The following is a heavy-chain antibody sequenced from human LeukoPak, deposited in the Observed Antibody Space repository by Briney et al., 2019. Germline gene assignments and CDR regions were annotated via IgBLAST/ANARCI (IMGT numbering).Heavy chain of an antibody. Sequence: PSETLSLTCTVSGGSISSYYWSWIRQPPGKGLEWIGYIYYSGSTNYNPSLKSRVTISVDTSKNQFSLKLSSVTAADTAVYYCASLYSGSYPEYFQHWGQGTLVTVSS. CDR3: ASLYSGSYPEYFQH. J-gene: IGHJ1*01. CDR2: IYYSGST. CDR1: GGSISSYY. D-gene: IGHD1-26*01. V-gene: IGHV4-59*08.